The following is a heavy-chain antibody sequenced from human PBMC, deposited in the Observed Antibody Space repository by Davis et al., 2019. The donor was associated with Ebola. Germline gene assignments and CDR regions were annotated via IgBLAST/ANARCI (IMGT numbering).Heavy chain of an antibody. CDR1: GFIFSNYW. J-gene: IGHJ6*02. Sequence: GESLKISCVASGFIFSNYWMSWARQAPGKGPEWVAIIKPDEGEKYYVDSVKGRFTISRDNAKNSLFLQMDSLRDEDTALYYCASGDGRGRSYDMDVWGQGTTVTVSS. D-gene: IGHD3/OR15-3a*01. V-gene: IGHV3-7*03. CDR3: ASGDGRGRSYDMDV. CDR2: IKPDEGEK.